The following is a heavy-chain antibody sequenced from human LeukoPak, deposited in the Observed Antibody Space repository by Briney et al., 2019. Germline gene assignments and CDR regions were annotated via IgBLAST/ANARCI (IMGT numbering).Heavy chain of an antibody. CDR1: GGTFSSYT. CDR2: IIPILGIA. D-gene: IGHD5-24*01. Sequence: SVKVSCKASGGTFSSYTISWVRQAPGQGLEWMGRIIPILGIANYAQKFQGRVTITADKSTSTAYMELSSLRSEDTAVYYCALEGMATLDTFDIWGQGTMVTVSS. J-gene: IGHJ3*02. V-gene: IGHV1-69*02. CDR3: ALEGMATLDTFDI.